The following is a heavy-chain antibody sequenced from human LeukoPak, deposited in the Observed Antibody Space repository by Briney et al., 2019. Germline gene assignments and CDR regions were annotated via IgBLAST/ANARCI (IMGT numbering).Heavy chain of an antibody. CDR3: ARDVGNSGYDLLDY. Sequence: GGSLTLSCAASGFTFSSYWMTWVRQAPGNGLEWVANIKRDGSEKKYVDSAKGRFTISRDNAEKALYLQMNSLRAEDTAVYYCARDVGNSGYDLLDYWGQGTLVTVSS. V-gene: IGHV3-7*01. CDR2: IKRDGSEK. D-gene: IGHD5-12*01. CDR1: GFTFSSYW. J-gene: IGHJ4*02.